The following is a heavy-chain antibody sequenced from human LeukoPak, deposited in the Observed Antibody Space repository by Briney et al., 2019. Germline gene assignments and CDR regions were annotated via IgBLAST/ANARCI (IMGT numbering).Heavy chain of an antibody. CDR2: IRFDGSNK. CDR1: GFTFSSYG. V-gene: IGHV3-30*02. J-gene: IGHJ4*02. D-gene: IGHD6-19*01. Sequence: GGSLRLSCAASGFTFSSYGMHWVRQAPGKGLEWVAFIRFDGSNKYYADSVKGRFTISRDNSKNTLYLQMNSLRTEDTAVYYCAKTRGSGWFEGDWGQGTLVTVSS. CDR3: AKTRGSGWFEGD.